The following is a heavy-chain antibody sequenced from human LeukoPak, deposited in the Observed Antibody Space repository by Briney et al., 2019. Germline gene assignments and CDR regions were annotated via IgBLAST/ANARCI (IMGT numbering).Heavy chain of an antibody. CDR2: ISSSSSYI. CDR3: ARDGYCSSTSCFP. J-gene: IGHJ5*02. Sequence: PGGSLRLSCAASGFTFSSYSMNWVRQAPGKGLEWVSSISSSSSYIYYADSVKGRFTISRDNAKNSLYLQMNSLRAEDTAVYYCARDGYCSSTSCFPWGQGTLVTVSS. V-gene: IGHV3-21*01. D-gene: IGHD2-2*03. CDR1: GFTFSSYS.